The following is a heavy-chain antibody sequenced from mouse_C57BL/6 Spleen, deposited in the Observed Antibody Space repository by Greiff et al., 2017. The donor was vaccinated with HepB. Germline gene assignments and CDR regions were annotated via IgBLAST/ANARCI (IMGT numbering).Heavy chain of an antibody. D-gene: IGHD2-4*01. CDR3: ARMSGYDYDEGFAY. CDR2: IDPSDSYT. CDR1: GYTFTSYW. J-gene: IGHJ3*01. V-gene: IGHV1-69*01. Sequence: QVQLQQPGAELVMPGASVKLSCKASGYTFTSYWMHWVKQRPGQGLEWIGEIDPSDSYTNYNQKFKGKSTLTVDKSSSTAYMQLSSLTSEDSAVYYCARMSGYDYDEGFAYWGQGTLVTVSA.